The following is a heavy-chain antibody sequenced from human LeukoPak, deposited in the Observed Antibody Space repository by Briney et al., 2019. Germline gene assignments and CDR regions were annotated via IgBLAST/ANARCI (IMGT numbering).Heavy chain of an antibody. D-gene: IGHD6-19*01. CDR1: GYTFTSYY. V-gene: IGHV1-46*01. CDR3: ARADVGVLGLAVAGSFDY. Sequence: ASVKVSCKASGYTFTSYYMHWVRQAPGQGLEWMGIINRSGGSTSYAQKFQGRVTMTRDTSTSTVYMELSSLRSEDTAVYYCARADVGVLGLAVAGSFDYWGQGTLVTVSS. J-gene: IGHJ4*02. CDR2: INRSGGST.